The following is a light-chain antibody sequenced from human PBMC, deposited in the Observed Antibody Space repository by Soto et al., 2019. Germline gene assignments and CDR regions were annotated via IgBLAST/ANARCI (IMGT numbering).Light chain of an antibody. CDR1: QSVGSS. CDR3: QQRSNWPS. J-gene: IGKJ5*01. Sequence: EIVMTQSPATLSVSPGERATLSCRASQSVGSSLAWYQQEPGQAPRLLIYGATSRATGIPDRFSGSGSGTDFTLTISSLEPEDFAVYYCQQRSNWPSFGQGTRLEIK. CDR2: GAT. V-gene: IGKV3-11*01.